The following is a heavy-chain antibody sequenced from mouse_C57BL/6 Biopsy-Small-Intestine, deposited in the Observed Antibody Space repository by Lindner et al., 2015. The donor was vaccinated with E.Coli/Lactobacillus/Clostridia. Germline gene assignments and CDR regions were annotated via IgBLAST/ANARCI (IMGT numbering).Heavy chain of an antibody. V-gene: IGHV1-9*01. Sequence: VQLQESGAELMKPGASVKLSCKATGYTFTGYWIEWVKQRPGHGLEWIGEILPGSGSTKYNERFKDKATFTADKSSNTAHMQLRSLTSEDSAIYYCARYDYGGWFSYWGQGTLVTVSA. J-gene: IGHJ3*01. CDR1: GYTFTGYW. D-gene: IGHD2-4*01. CDR2: ILPGSGST. CDR3: ARYDYGGWFSY.